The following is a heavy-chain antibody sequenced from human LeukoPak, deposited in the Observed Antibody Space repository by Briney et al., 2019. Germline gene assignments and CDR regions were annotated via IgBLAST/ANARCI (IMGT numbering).Heavy chain of an antibody. Sequence: PGRSLRLSCAASGFTFSSYAMHWVRQAPGKGLEWVAVTSYDGSNKYYADSVKGRFTISRDNSKNTLYLQMNSLRAEDTAVYYCARDHSGSYWLLDYWGQGTLVTVSS. D-gene: IGHD1-26*01. CDR1: GFTFSSYA. CDR2: TSYDGSNK. CDR3: ARDHSGSYWLLDY. V-gene: IGHV3-30-3*01. J-gene: IGHJ4*02.